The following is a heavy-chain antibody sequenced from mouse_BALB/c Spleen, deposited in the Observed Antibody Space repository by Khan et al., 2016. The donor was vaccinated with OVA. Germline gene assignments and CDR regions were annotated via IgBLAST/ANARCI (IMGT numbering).Heavy chain of an antibody. Sequence: QVQLKESGPGLVAPSQSLSITCTISGFSLTNYGVHWVRQPPGKGLEWLVVIWSDGSTTYNSALKSRLTVTKDNSKSQVFLEMNSLQTDDTAMYFCASQPYYRYNIMDYWGQGTSVTVSS. V-gene: IGHV2-6-1*01. CDR3: ASQPYYRYNIMDY. D-gene: IGHD2-12*01. CDR2: IWSDGST. J-gene: IGHJ4*01. CDR1: GFSLTNYG.